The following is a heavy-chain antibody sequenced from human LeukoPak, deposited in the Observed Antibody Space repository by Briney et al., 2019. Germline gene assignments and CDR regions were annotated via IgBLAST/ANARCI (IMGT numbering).Heavy chain of an antibody. CDR1: GYTFTSYA. CDR2: INAGNGNT. J-gene: IGHJ4*02. CDR3: ARDRHSSSSWYVDY. Sequence: SVKVSCKASGYTFTSYAMHWVRQAPGQRLEWMGWINAGNGNTKYSQKFQGRVTITRDTSASTAYMELNSLRSEDTAVYYCARDRHSSSSWYVDYWGQGTLVTVSS. V-gene: IGHV1-3*01. D-gene: IGHD6-6*01.